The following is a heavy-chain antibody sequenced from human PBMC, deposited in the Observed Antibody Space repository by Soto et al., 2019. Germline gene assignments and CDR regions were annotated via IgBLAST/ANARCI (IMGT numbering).Heavy chain of an antibody. CDR1: GYTFTSYY. Sequence: ALLKVSCKASGYTFTSYYMHWVRQAPGQGLEWMGIINPSGGSTSYAQKFQGRVTMTRDTSTSTVYMELSSLRSEDTAVYYCARGGTTTRGATGPLYYYYGMDVWGQVTTVTVSS. CDR2: INPSGGST. J-gene: IGHJ6*02. D-gene: IGHD1-1*01. V-gene: IGHV1-46*01. CDR3: ARGGTTTRGATGPLYYYYGMDV.